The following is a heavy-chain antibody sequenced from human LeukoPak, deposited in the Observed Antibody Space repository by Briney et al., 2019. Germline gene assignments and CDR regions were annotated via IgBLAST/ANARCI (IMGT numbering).Heavy chain of an antibody. Sequence: GASVKVPCKASGYTFTSYGISWVRQAPGQGLEWMGWISAYNGNTNYAQKLQGRVTMTTDTSTSTAYMELRSLRSDDTAVYYCATLTGDQKLMWELLDLYYFDYWGQGTLVTVSS. CDR3: ATLTGDQKLMWELLDLYYFDY. CDR2: ISAYNGNT. V-gene: IGHV1-18*01. CDR1: GYTFTSYG. D-gene: IGHD1-26*01. J-gene: IGHJ4*02.